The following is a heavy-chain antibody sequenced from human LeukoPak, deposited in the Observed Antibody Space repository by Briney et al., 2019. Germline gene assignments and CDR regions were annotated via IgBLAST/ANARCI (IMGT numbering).Heavy chain of an antibody. Sequence: ASVKVSCKVSGYTLTELSMHWVRQAPGKGLGWMGGFDPEDGETIYVQKFQGRVTMTEDTSTDIAYMELSSLRSEDTAVYYCATGPYDFWSGYYTAYWGQGTLVTVSS. CDR1: GYTLTELS. J-gene: IGHJ4*02. V-gene: IGHV1-24*01. D-gene: IGHD3-3*01. CDR2: FDPEDGET. CDR3: ATGPYDFWSGYYTAY.